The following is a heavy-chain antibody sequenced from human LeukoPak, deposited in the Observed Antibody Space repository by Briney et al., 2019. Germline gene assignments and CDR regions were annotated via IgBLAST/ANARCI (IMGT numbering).Heavy chain of an antibody. J-gene: IGHJ4*02. CDR2: FDPADGEP. Sequence: ASVKVSCKISGYTLTEVSMHWVRQAPGKGLEWRGRFDPADGEPIYVQKFQGRVTMSEDTSTDTAYMDLSSLRSEDTAVYYCATEVVGYGDVHYFDSWGQGTLVTVSS. CDR1: GYTLTEVS. CDR3: ATEVVGYGDVHYFDS. V-gene: IGHV1-24*01. D-gene: IGHD4-17*01.